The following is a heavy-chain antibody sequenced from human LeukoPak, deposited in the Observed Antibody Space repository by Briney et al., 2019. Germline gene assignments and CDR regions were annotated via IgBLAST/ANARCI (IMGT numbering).Heavy chain of an antibody. CDR1: GFTFSSYS. J-gene: IGHJ5*02. CDR2: ISSSSYI. CDR3: ARLPPKQWLAEENWFDP. V-gene: IGHV3-21*01. D-gene: IGHD6-19*01. Sequence: GGSLRLSYAASGFTFSSYSMNWVRQAPGKGLEWVSSISSSSYIYYADSVKGRFTISRDNAKNSLYLQMNSLRAEDTAVYYCARLPPKQWLAEENWFDPWGQGTLATVSS.